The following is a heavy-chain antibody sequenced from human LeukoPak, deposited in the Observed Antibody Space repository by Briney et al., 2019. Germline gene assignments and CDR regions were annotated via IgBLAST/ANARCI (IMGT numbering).Heavy chain of an antibody. CDR2: INPNSGGT. CDR3: ARDGGYCSSGTICYSRAEYYYYGMDV. CDR1: GYIFPDYY. Sequence: ASVKVSCKGSGYIFPDYYTYWVRQAPGQGLEWMGRINPNSGGTNYAQKFQGRVTMTRDTSISTVYMELSRLRSDDTAVYYCARDGGYCSSGTICYSRAEYYYYGMDVWGQGTTVTVSS. J-gene: IGHJ6*02. D-gene: IGHD2-2*01. V-gene: IGHV1-2*06.